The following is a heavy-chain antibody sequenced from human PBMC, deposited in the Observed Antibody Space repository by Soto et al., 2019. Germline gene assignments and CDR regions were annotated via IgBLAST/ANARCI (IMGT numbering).Heavy chain of an antibody. J-gene: IGHJ4*02. V-gene: IGHV4-31*01. Sequence: QVQLQESGPGLVKPSQTLSLICTVSGGSISSGGYYWSWIRQHPGKGLEWIGYIYYSGSTYYNPSLKSXXXXXXXXXXXXXXXXXXXXXXXXXXXXYCARVRLPRDYSNFLVDYWGQGTLVTVSS. CDR1: GGSISSGGYY. CDR3: ARVRLPRDYSNFLVDY. D-gene: IGHD4-4*01. CDR2: IYYSGST.